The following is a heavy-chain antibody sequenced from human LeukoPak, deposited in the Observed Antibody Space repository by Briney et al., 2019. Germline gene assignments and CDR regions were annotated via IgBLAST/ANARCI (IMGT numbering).Heavy chain of an antibody. D-gene: IGHD2-8*01. Sequence: SVKFSCKASGGTFSSYAISWVRQAPGQGLEWMGRIIPIFGIANYAQKFQGRVTITADKSTSTAYMELSSLRSEDTAVYYCARGRTNPSDYYGMDVWGQGTTVTVSS. CDR2: IIPIFGIA. V-gene: IGHV1-69*04. J-gene: IGHJ6*02. CDR3: ARGRTNPSDYYGMDV. CDR1: GGTFSSYA.